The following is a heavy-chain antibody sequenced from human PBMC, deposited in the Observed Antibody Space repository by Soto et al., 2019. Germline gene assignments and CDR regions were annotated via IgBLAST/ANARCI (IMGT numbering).Heavy chain of an antibody. CDR1: GDSVSSNSAA. V-gene: IGHV6-1*01. D-gene: IGHD2-2*01. CDR2: TYYRSKWYN. CDR3: ARGDCSSTSCLMDV. Sequence: SQTLSLTCAISGDSVSSNSAAWNWIRQSPSRGLEWLGRTYYRSKWYNDYAVSVKSRITINPDTSKNQFSLQLNSVTPEDTAVSYGARGDCSSTSCLMDVWGQGTTVTVSS. J-gene: IGHJ6*02.